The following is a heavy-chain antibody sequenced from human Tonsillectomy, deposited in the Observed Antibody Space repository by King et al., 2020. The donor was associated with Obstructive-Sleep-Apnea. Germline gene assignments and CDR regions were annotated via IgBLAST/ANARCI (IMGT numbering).Heavy chain of an antibody. CDR2: ISYDGSNK. CDR3: ASTIVYYYDNSGYPLNPYYHNGMDV. Sequence: VQLVESGGGVVQPGRSLRLSCAASGFTFSSYAMHWVRQAPGKGLEWVAVISYDGSNKYYADSVKGRFTISRDNSKNTLSLQMNSLRAEETAVYYCASTIVYYYDNSGYPLNPYYHNGMDVWGQGTTVTVSS. J-gene: IGHJ6*02. V-gene: IGHV3-30*04. D-gene: IGHD3-22*01. CDR1: GFTFSSYA.